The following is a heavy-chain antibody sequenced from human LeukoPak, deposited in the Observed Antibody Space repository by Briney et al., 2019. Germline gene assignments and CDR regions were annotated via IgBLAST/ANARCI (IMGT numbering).Heavy chain of an antibody. J-gene: IGHJ5*02. CDR2: ISSSGSTI. V-gene: IGHV3-48*04. CDR1: GFTFSSYN. D-gene: IGHD6-6*01. Sequence: GGSLRLSCAASGFTFSSYNMNWVRQAPGKGLEWVSYISSSGSTIYYADSVKGRFTISRDNAKNSLYLQMNSLRAEDTAVYYCARGSSNIAARNNYFDPWGQGTLVTVSS. CDR3: ARGSSNIAARNNYFDP.